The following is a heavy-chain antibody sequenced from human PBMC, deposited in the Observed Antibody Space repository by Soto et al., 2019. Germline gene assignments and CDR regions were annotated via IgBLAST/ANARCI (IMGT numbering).Heavy chain of an antibody. D-gene: IGHD3-22*01. CDR2: IDPSDSYT. CDR1: GYSFTSYW. CDR3: ARRYRHYYDSSGYYPAIDY. V-gene: IGHV5-10-1*01. Sequence: GESLKISCKGSGYSFTSYWISSVRQMPGKGLEWMGRIDPSDSYTNYSPSFQGHVTISADKSISTAYLQWSSLKASDTAMYYCARRYRHYYDSSGYYPAIDYWGQGIQVTVSS. J-gene: IGHJ4*02.